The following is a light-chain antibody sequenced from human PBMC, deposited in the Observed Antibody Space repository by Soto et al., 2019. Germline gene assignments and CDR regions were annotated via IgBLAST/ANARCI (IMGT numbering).Light chain of an antibody. V-gene: IGLV2-14*03. CDR2: DVS. Sequence: QSALTQPASVSGSPGQSITIACTGTNSDVGGYNSVSWYQLHPGKAPRLVIYDVSIRPPAVSDRFSGSTSGNTASLTISGLQAEDEAEYYCRSYTATRTVVFGGGTKVTVL. CDR1: NSDVGGYNS. J-gene: IGLJ3*02. CDR3: RSYTATRTVV.